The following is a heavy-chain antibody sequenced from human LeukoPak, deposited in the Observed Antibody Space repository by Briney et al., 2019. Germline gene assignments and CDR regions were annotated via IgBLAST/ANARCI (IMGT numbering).Heavy chain of an antibody. CDR3: ARVLGDIVVVPAAIYYYYYMDV. V-gene: IGHV1-69*13. Sequence: SVKVSCKASGGTFSSYAISWVRQAPGQGLEWMGGIIPIFGTANYAQKFQGRVTITADESTSTAYMELSSLRSEDTAVYYCARVLGDIVVVPAAIYYYYYMDVWGKGTTVTVSS. D-gene: IGHD2-2*01. CDR2: IIPIFGTA. CDR1: GGTFSSYA. J-gene: IGHJ6*03.